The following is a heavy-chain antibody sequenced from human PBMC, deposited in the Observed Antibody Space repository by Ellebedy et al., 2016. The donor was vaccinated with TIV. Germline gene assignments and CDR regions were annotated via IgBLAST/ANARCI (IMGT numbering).Heavy chain of an antibody. J-gene: IGHJ4*02. CDR2: IDPSDSYT. Sequence: GESLKISXKGSGYSFTSYWISWVRQMPGKGLEWMGRIDPSDSYTNYSPSFQGHVTISADKSISTAYLQWSSLKASDTAMYYCARHLITGAVTTWVARIDVWGQGTLVTVSS. CDR1: GYSFTSYW. D-gene: IGHD4-17*01. CDR3: ARHLITGAVTTWVARIDV. V-gene: IGHV5-10-1*01.